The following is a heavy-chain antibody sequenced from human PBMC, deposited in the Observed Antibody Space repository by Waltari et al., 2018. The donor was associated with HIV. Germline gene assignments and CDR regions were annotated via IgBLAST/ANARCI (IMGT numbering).Heavy chain of an antibody. D-gene: IGHD3-10*01. CDR3: ARGPIVGSYANY. Sequence: VQLVQSGAEVKKPGASVKISCKTSGYTFTNFFLHWVRQAPGGGLEGSRRFAHDSTATRPAHVFQDRIIMTGGTTTGTAYLELTSLTPNDTGFYVCARGPIVGSYANYWCQGTLVTVSS. CDR1: GYTFTNFF. J-gene: IGHJ4*02. CDR2: FAHDSTAT. V-gene: IGHV1-2*05.